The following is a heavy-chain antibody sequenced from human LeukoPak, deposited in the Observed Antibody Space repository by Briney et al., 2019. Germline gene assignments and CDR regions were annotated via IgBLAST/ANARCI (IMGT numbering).Heavy chain of an antibody. CDR2: IGSSGTTR. CDR3: AKGGVSGSYLLWLDY. V-gene: IGHV3-48*03. Sequence: GGSLRLSCAASGFTFNTYEMSWVRQTPGKGLEWVSYIGSSGTTRYYADSVKGRFTISRDNSKNTLYLQMNSLRAEDTAVYYCAKGGVSGSYLLWLDYWGQGTLVTVSS. CDR1: GFTFNTYE. J-gene: IGHJ4*02. D-gene: IGHD1-26*01.